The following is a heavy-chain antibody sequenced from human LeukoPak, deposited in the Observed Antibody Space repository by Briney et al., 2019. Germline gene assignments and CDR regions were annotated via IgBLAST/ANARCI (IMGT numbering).Heavy chain of an antibody. J-gene: IGHJ6*03. CDR3: ARYEVVVVPHIAAAGANYYYYYMDV. D-gene: IGHD6-13*01. CDR2: IYTSGST. CDR1: GGSISSYY. Sequence: SETLSLTCTVSGGSISSYYWSWIRQPAGKGLEWIGRIYTSGSTNYNPSLKSRVTMSVDTSKNQFSLKLSSVTAADTAVYYCARYEVVVVPHIAAAGANYYYYYMDVWGKGTTVTVSS. V-gene: IGHV4-4*07.